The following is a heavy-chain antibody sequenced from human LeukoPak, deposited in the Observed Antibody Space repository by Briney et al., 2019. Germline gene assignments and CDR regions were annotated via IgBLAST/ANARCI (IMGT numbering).Heavy chain of an antibody. Sequence: SETLSLTCTVSGGSISSYFWSWIRQPPGKGLEWAGYIYYSGSTNYNPSLKSRVTISVDTSKNQFSLKLSSVTAADTAVYYCARAGITMVRGVIIGGMDVWGKGTTVTVSS. CDR3: ARAGITMVRGVIIGGMDV. CDR2: IYYSGST. D-gene: IGHD3-10*01. V-gene: IGHV4-59*01. J-gene: IGHJ6*04. CDR1: GGSISSYF.